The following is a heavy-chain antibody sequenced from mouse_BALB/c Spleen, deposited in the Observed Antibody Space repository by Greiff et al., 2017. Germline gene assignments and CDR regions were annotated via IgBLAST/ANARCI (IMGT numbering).Heavy chain of an antibody. Sequence: EVQLVESGGGLVKPGGSLKLSCAASGFTFSSYAMSWVRQTPEKRLEWVASISSGGSTYYPDSVKGRFTISRDNARNILYLQMSSLRSEDTAMYYCARDWDFDYWGQGTTLTVSS. CDR1: GFTFSSYA. D-gene: IGHD4-1*01. CDR3: ARDWDFDY. J-gene: IGHJ2*01. V-gene: IGHV5-6-5*01. CDR2: ISSGGST.